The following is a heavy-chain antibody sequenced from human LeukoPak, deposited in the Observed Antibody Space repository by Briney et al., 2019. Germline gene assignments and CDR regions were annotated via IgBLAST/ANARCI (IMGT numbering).Heavy chain of an antibody. Sequence: PGGSLRLSCAASGFTFSSYSMNWVRQAPGKGLEWVSSISSSSSYIYYADSVKGRFTISRDNAKNSLYLQMNSLRAEDTAVYYCARVPEPIVRATMIVGYWGQGTLVTVSS. CDR2: ISSSSSYI. D-gene: IGHD1-26*01. J-gene: IGHJ4*02. CDR1: GFTFSSYS. V-gene: IGHV3-21*01. CDR3: ARVPEPIVRATMIVGY.